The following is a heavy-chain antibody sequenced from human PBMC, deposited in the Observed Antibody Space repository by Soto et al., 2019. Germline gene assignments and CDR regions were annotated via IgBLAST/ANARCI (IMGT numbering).Heavy chain of an antibody. CDR3: AGERSGGAFGN. J-gene: IGHJ3*02. CDR2: MNPNSGNT. D-gene: IGHD2-8*02. V-gene: IGHV1-8*01. CDR1: GYTFTSYD. Sequence: QVQLVQSGAEVKKPGASVKVSCKTSGYTFTSYDINWVRQATGQGLEWMGWMNPNSGNTAYAQKFQGRVTMARNHSRSTACMELSSLRSEDTAGYYCAGERSGGAFGNWGQGTMVTVSS.